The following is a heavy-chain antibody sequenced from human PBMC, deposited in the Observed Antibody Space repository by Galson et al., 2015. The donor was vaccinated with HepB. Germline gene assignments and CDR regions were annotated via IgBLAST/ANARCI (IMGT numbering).Heavy chain of an antibody. D-gene: IGHD3-9*01. V-gene: IGHV1-3*04. CDR3: ARPDYDILTGYPLGYFDY. CDR2: INTGNGNA. J-gene: IGHJ4*02. Sequence: SVKVSSKASGYTFIGYPIHWVRQAPGQRLEWMGWINTGNGNAKYSQKFQGRVTITRDTSARVAYMELSSLKSEDTAVYYCARPDYDILTGYPLGYFDYWGQGTLVTVSS. CDR1: GYTFIGYP.